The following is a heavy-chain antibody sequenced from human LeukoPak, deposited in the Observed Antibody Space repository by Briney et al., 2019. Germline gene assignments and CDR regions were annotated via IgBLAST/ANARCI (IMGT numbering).Heavy chain of an antibody. Sequence: GGSLRLSCAVSGFTFSGYGMHWVRQAPGKGLEWVAVISYDGSHKYYADSVKGRFTISRDSSKNTLYLQMNSLRAEDTAVYYCAKDSCGGDCYSFDYWGQGTLVTVSS. D-gene: IGHD2-21*02. J-gene: IGHJ4*02. CDR2: ISYDGSHK. V-gene: IGHV3-30*18. CDR1: GFTFSGYG. CDR3: AKDSCGGDCYSFDY.